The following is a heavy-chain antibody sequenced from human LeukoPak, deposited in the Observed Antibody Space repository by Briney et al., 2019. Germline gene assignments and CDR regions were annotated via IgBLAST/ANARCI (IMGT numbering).Heavy chain of an antibody. D-gene: IGHD2-15*01. CDR3: TSRVAATSYYYMDV. CDR1: GFTFSGSA. CDR2: IRSKANSYAT. J-gene: IGHJ6*03. V-gene: IGHV3-73*01. Sequence: GGSLRLSCAASGFTFSGSAIHWVRQSSGKGLEWVGRIRSKANSYATAYAASVKGRFTISRDDSKNTAYLQMNSLKTEDTAVYYCTSRVAATSYYYMDVWGKGTTVTISS.